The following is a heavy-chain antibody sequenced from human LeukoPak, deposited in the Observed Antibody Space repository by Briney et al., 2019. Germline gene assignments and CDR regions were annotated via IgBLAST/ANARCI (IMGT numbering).Heavy chain of an antibody. CDR1: GYTFTSYD. V-gene: IGHV1-8*01. Sequence: ASVKVSCKASGYTFTSYDINWVRQAPGEGVEGMGWMKPNSGNTGYAQKFQGRVTMTRNTSISTAYMELSSLRSEDTAVYYCASAYCGGDCYPNYGMDVWGQGTTVTVSS. CDR2: MKPNSGNT. J-gene: IGHJ6*02. D-gene: IGHD2-21*02. CDR3: ASAYCGGDCYPNYGMDV.